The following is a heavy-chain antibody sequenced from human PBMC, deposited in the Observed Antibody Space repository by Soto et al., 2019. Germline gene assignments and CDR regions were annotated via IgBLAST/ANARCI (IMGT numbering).Heavy chain of an antibody. V-gene: IGHV4-39*01. CDR3: ARHLLMTYYYDSSGYYYDY. CDR2: IYYSGST. CDR1: GGSISSSSYY. J-gene: IGHJ4*02. Sequence: SETLSLTCTVSGGSISSSSYYWGWIRQPPGKGLEWIGSIYYSGSTYYNPSLKSRVTISVDTSKNQFSLKLSSLTAADTAVYYCARHLLMTYYYDSSGYYYDYWGQGTLVTVS. D-gene: IGHD3-22*01.